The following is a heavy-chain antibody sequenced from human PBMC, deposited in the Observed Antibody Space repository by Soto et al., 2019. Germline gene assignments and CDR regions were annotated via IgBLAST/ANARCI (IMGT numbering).Heavy chain of an antibody. Sequence: QVQLVQSGAEVKKHGASVKVSCKASGYTFTSYYMHWVRQAPGQGLEWMGIINPSGGSTSYAQKFQGRVTMTRDTSTRTVNMELSSLRSEDTAVYYCAREGKKTGTTSYYYYDGMDVWGQGTTVTVSS. V-gene: IGHV1-46*01. CDR3: AREGKKTGTTSYYYYDGMDV. CDR2: INPSGGST. CDR1: GYTFTSYY. D-gene: IGHD1-1*01. J-gene: IGHJ6*02.